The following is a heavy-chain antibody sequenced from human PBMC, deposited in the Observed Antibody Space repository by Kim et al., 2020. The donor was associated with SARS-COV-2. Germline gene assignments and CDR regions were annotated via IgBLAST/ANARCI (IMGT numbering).Heavy chain of an antibody. D-gene: IGHD3-22*01. CDR2: ISYDGSNK. V-gene: IGHV3-30*18. CDR1: GFTFSSYG. J-gene: IGHJ3*02. Sequence: GGSLRLSCAASGFTFSSYGMHWVRQAPGKGLEWVAVISYDGSNKYYADSVKGRFTISRDNSKNTLYLQMNSLRAEDTAVYYCAKDGVTMIVVENDAFDI. CDR3: AKDGVTMIVVENDAFDI.